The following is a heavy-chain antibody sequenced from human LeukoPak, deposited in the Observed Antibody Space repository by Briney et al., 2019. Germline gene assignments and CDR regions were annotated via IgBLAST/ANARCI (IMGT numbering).Heavy chain of an antibody. CDR2: INQDGSQT. Sequence: GGSLRLSCVASGFTSGHIFTDYWMTWVRQVPGKGLEWVANINQDGSQTYYLDSVKARFTISRDNAKESVSLQMNSLRAEDTAVYCCARFAVVAAIRAFDIWGQGTMVTVSS. V-gene: IGHV3-7*03. CDR1: GFTSGHIFTDYW. D-gene: IGHD2-15*01. CDR3: ARFAVVAAIRAFDI. J-gene: IGHJ3*02.